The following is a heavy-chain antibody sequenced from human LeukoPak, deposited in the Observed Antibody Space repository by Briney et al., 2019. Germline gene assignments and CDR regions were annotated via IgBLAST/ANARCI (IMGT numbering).Heavy chain of an antibody. Sequence: GGSLRLSCAASGFTFSSYGMHWVRQAPGKGLEWVAFIRYDGSNKYYADSVKGRLTISRDNSKNTLYLQMNSLRAEDTAVYYCAKDHPRATVVTPVWYFDLWGRGTLVTVSS. CDR3: AKDHPRATVVTPVWYFDL. V-gene: IGHV3-30*02. J-gene: IGHJ2*01. CDR2: IRYDGSNK. D-gene: IGHD4-23*01. CDR1: GFTFSSYG.